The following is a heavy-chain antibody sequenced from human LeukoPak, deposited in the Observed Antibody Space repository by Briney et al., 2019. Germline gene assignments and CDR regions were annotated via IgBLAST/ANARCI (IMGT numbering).Heavy chain of an antibody. J-gene: IGHJ4*02. D-gene: IGHD2-8*01. Sequence: TGGSLRLSCAASGFTFNTYSMNWVRQAPGKGLEWVSSISSSTTYMYYADSLKGRFTISRNNAKDSLYLQMNSLRAEDTAVCYCARAGQYGLIDFWGQGTLVTVSS. CDR3: ARAGQYGLIDF. V-gene: IGHV3-21*01. CDR2: ISSSTTYM. CDR1: GFTFNTYS.